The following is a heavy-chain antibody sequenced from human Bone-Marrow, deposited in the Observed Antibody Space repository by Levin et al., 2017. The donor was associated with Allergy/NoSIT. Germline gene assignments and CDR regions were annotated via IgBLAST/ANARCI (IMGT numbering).Heavy chain of an antibody. V-gene: IGHV4-30-4*01. CDR3: ARRTGRSEYDYFDS. D-gene: IGHD3-10*01. CDR1: GGSIKSDHYY. CDR2: INYSGSA. J-gene: IGHJ4*02. Sequence: SQTLSLTCTVSGGSIKSDHYYWTWIRQSAGKGLEWIGYINYSGSAYYNSSLKSRFTISVDTSKNQFSLKVNFVTAADTAVYYCARRTGRSEYDYFDSWGQGTLVTVSS.